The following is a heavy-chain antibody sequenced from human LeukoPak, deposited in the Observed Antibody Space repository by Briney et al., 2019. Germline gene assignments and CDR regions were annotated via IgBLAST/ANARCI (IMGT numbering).Heavy chain of an antibody. D-gene: IGHD4-17*01. CDR1: GGSISSGGYS. CDR2: IYHSGST. J-gene: IGHJ4*02. Sequence: SQTLSLTCAVSGGSISSGGYSWSWIQQPPGKGLEWIGYIYHSGSTYYNPSLKSRVTISVDRSKNQFSLKLSSVTAADTAVYYCASSTTYGDYVDYWGQGTLVTVSS. V-gene: IGHV4-30-2*01. CDR3: ASSTTYGDYVDY.